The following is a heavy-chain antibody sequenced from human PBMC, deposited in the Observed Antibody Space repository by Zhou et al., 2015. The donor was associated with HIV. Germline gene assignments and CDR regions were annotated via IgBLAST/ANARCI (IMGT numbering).Heavy chain of an antibody. Sequence: QVQLVQSGAEVKKPGASVKVSCKASGYNFTSYGISWVRQAPGQGLEWMGWISGYNGNTNYAQKVQGRVTLTTEKSTSTAYMELRGLRSDDTAVYYCARALRRFLEWYQTLDYWAQGTLVTVS. J-gene: IGHJ4*02. CDR2: ISGYNGNT. V-gene: IGHV1-18*01. D-gene: IGHD3-3*01. CDR1: GYNFTSYG. CDR3: ARALRRFLEWYQTLDY.